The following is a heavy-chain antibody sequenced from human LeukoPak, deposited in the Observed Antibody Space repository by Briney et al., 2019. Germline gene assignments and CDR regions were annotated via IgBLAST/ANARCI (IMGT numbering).Heavy chain of an antibody. V-gene: IGHV3-30*18. Sequence: GGSLRLSCAASGFTFSSYGMHWVRQAPGKGLEWVAVISYDGSNKYYADSVKGRFTISRDNSKNTLYLQMNSLRAEDTAVYYCAKDGSSGWSRMGSGIWYFDYWGQGTLVTVSS. CDR1: GFTFSSYG. CDR3: AKDGSSGWSRMGSGIWYFDY. J-gene: IGHJ4*02. D-gene: IGHD6-19*01. CDR2: ISYDGSNK.